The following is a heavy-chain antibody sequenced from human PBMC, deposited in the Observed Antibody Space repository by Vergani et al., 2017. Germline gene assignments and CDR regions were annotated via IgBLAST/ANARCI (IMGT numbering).Heavy chain of an antibody. CDR1: NFFISSNAYY. J-gene: IGHJ4*02. Sequence: QVQLKESGPGLVKPSETLSLTCTVSNFFISSNAYYWGWIRQAPGRGLEWIGSLHHNGATSHNPSLRSRDTMSVDTSKNQFPLSLNSGTAADTAIYYCAREERRPWCNSWGRFEYWGLGIPVTVSP. D-gene: IGHD6-13*01. V-gene: IGHV4-38-2*02. CDR2: LHHNGAT. CDR3: AREERRPWCNSWGRFEY.